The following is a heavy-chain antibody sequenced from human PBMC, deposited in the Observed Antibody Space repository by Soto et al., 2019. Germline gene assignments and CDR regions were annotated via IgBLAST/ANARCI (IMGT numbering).Heavy chain of an antibody. CDR3: AGATIVGARNAMDV. V-gene: IGHV3-74*01. Sequence: EVQLVESGGGLVQPGGSLKLSCAASGFTLRSSWMHWVRQAPGKGLVWVSRISSDGAYTYYADSVKGRFTISSDDAKNTLYVQMNSLRAEDTAIYYCAGATIVGARNAMDVWGQGTTVTVSS. CDR2: ISSDGAYT. D-gene: IGHD1-26*01. CDR1: GFTLRSSW. J-gene: IGHJ6*02.